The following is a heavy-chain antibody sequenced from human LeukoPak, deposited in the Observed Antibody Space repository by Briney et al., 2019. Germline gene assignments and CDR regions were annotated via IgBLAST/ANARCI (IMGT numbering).Heavy chain of an antibody. CDR3: AKAPYYYDSSGLDY. Sequence: GGSLRLSCAASGFTFSSYAMSWVRHAPGKGLEWVSAISGSGGSTYYADSVKGRFTISRDNSKNTLYLQMNSLRAEDTAVYYCAKAPYYYDSSGLDYWGQGTLVTVSS. CDR1: GFTFSSYA. CDR2: ISGSGGST. J-gene: IGHJ4*02. D-gene: IGHD3-22*01. V-gene: IGHV3-23*01.